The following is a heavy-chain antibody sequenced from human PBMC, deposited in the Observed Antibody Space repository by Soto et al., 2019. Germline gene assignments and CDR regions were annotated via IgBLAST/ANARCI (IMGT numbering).Heavy chain of an antibody. CDR3: AGQYSSASVEF. Sequence: QVQLVESGGGLVKPGGSLRLSCSAAGFTFSDYYMNWIRQAPGKGLEWVSYIISGAITIYYADSVKGRFTISRDNAKTSLYLQMNSLRAEDTAVYYCAGQYSSASVEFWGQGTLVTVSS. CDR2: IISGAITI. V-gene: IGHV3-11*01. CDR1: GFTFSDYY. D-gene: IGHD6-6*01. J-gene: IGHJ4*02.